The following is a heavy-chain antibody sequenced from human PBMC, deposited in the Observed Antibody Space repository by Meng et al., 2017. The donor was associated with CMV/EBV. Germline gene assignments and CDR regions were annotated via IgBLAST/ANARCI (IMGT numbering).Heavy chain of an antibody. J-gene: IGHJ4*02. V-gene: IGHV3-30*03. CDR1: GFMFSDYG. CDR2: ILKDGSDK. CDR3: VRDGDSSNWPLDY. D-gene: IGHD6-13*01. Sequence: QVHLAEAGGGLVQSGGSLILSGAVSGFMFSDYGMHWVRQDPGKGPEWVAFILKDGSDKFYRDSVKGRFTISRDPGKNTLYLQMDSLRPEDTAIYYCVRDGDSSNWPLDYWGQGTLVTVSS.